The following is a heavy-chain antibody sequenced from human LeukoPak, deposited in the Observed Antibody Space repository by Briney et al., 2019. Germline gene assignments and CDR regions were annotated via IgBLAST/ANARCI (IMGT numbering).Heavy chain of an antibody. CDR2: INSDGSST. J-gene: IGHJ4*02. D-gene: IGHD3-22*01. Sequence: GSLRLSCAASGFTFSSYWMHWVRQAPGKGLVWVSRINSDGSSTSYADSVKGRFTISRDNAKNTLYLQMNSLRAEDTAVYYCARVGYDSSGYYPLDYWGQGTLVTVSS. V-gene: IGHV3-74*01. CDR3: ARVGYDSSGYYPLDY. CDR1: GFTFSSYW.